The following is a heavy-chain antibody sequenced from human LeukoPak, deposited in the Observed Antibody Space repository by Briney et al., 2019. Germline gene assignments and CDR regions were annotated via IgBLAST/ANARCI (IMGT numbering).Heavy chain of an antibody. CDR3: ARDNLPYCTNGVCPPVSKGGYYMDV. Sequence: GGSLRLSCAASGFAFSSYSMNWVRQAPGKGLEWVSSISSSSSYIYYADSVKGRFTISRDNAKNSLYLQMNSLRAEDTAVYYCARDNLPYCTNGVCPPVSKGGYYMDVWGKGTTVTVSS. D-gene: IGHD2-8*01. CDR1: GFAFSSYS. CDR2: ISSSSSYI. J-gene: IGHJ6*03. V-gene: IGHV3-21*01.